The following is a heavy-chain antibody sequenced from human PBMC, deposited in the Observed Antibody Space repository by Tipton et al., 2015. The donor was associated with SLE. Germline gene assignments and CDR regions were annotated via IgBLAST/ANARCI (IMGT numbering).Heavy chain of an antibody. D-gene: IGHD4-17*01. CDR1: GGSISRSSYY. J-gene: IGHJ3*02. CDR2: IYYSGST. CDR3: ARDPPLRAVTSFDI. Sequence: TLSLTCTVSGGSISRSSYYWGWIRQPPGKGLEWIGSIYYSGSTYYNPSLKSRVTISVDTSKNQFSLKLSSVTAADTAVYYCARDPPLRAVTSFDIWGQGTMVTVSS. V-gene: IGHV4-39*07.